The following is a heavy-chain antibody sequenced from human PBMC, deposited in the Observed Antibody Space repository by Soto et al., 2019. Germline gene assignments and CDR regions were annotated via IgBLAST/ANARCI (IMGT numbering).Heavy chain of an antibody. CDR1: GYTFTSYD. V-gene: IGHV1-8*01. CDR2: MNPNSGNT. J-gene: IGHJ6*03. Sequence: ASVKVSCKASGYTFTSYDINWVRQATGQGLEWMGWMNPNSGNTGYAQKFQGRVTMTRNTSISTAYMELSSLRSEDTAVYYCARGAGSAAMRDFHYYYYMDVWGKGTTVTVSS. CDR3: ARGAGSAAMRDFHYYYYMDV. D-gene: IGHD2-2*01.